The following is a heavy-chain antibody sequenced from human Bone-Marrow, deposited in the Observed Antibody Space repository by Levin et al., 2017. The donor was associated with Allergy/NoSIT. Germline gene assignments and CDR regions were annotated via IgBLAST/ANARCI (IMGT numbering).Heavy chain of an antibody. CDR3: ARARLPRDLIRRVAVAASPFDY. V-gene: IGHV1-69*04. CDR1: GGTFSSYA. D-gene: IGHD6-19*01. Sequence: PGASVKVSCKASGGTFSSYAISWVRQAPGQGLEWMGRIIPILGIANYAQKFQGRVTITADKSTSTAYMELSSLRSEDTAVYYCARARLPRDLIRRVAVAASPFDYWGQGTLVTVSS. CDR2: IIPILGIA. J-gene: IGHJ4*02.